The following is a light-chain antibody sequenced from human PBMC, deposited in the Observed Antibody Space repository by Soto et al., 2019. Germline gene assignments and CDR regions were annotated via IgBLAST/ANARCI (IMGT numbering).Light chain of an antibody. CDR1: QTISTS. Sequence: IQMTLSASTLSASVGDSVTITCRASQTISTSLAWYQQKTGKAPKLLIHAVSSLQSGVPSRFSGSGSGTDFTLTISSLQPEDFATYYCLQDYNYPWTFGQGTKVDI. V-gene: IGKV1-6*01. CDR2: AVS. J-gene: IGKJ1*01. CDR3: LQDYNYPWT.